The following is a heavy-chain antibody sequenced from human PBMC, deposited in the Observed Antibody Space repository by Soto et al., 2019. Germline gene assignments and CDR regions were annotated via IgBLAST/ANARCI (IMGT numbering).Heavy chain of an antibody. CDR2: IYSGGST. CDR1: GFTVSSNY. CDR3: ARDLKGSYYYYYMDV. Sequence: PGGSLRLSCAASGFTVSSNYMSWVRQAPGKGLEWVSVIYSGGSTYYADSAKGRFTISRDNSKNTLYLQMDSLRAEDTAVYYCARDLKGSYYYYYMDVWGKGTTVTVSS. V-gene: IGHV3-66*01. J-gene: IGHJ6*03.